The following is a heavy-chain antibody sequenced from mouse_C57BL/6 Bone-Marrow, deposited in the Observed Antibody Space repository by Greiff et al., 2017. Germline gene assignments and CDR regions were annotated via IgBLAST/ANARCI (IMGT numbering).Heavy chain of an antibody. CDR1: GYTFTSYW. CDR2: IDPSDSYT. J-gene: IGHJ2*01. V-gene: IGHV1-69*01. CDR3: ASLGERPYYFDY. Sequence: QVQLQQPGAELVMPGASVKLSCKASGYTFTSYWMHWVKQRPGQGLEWIGEIDPSDSYTNYNQKFKGKSTLTVDTSSSTAYMQLSSLTSEDSAVFYGASLGERPYYFDYWGQGTTLTVSS. D-gene: IGHD1-2*01.